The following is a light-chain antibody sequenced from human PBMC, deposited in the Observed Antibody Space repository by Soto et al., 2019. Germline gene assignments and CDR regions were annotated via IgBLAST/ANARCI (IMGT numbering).Light chain of an antibody. CDR1: RRGSNNY. CDR3: QQYDGSPRT. V-gene: IGKV3-20*01. CDR2: GAS. Sequence: IVLTQSPGTLSLSPGARTTLSCRASRRGSNNYLAWYQQKPGQAPRLLIYGASNRATGIPDRFSGSGSGTDFTLTITRLEPEDFAVYHCQQYDGSPRTFGQGTKVDIK. J-gene: IGKJ1*01.